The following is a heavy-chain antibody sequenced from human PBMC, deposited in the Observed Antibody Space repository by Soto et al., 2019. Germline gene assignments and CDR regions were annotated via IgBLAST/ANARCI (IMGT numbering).Heavy chain of an antibody. V-gene: IGHV1-2*02. Sequence: SXKVSCTTAGYTXSGYYRDLLRQAPGQGLEWMGWINPNSCDTKYAQKFQGGVTMTRDTSIITAYMELSRIRSDDTAVYYCARDGPYNWKDWFDPWGQGTLGTVSS. D-gene: IGHD1-20*01. CDR2: INPNSCDT. CDR1: GYTXSGYY. CDR3: ARDGPYNWKDWFDP. J-gene: IGHJ5*02.